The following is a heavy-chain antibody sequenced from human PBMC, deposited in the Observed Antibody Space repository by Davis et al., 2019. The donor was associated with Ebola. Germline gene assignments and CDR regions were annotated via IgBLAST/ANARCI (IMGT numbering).Heavy chain of an antibody. Sequence: PSETLSLTCAVSGGSISRYDWSWIRQPPGKGLEWIGDSYYSGSTNYNPSLKSRVTISVDTSKNQFSLKLSSVTAADTAVYYCASPGDRAEKQFDYWGQGTLVTVSS. V-gene: IGHV4-59*01. D-gene: IGHD1-1*01. CDR3: ASPGDRAEKQFDY. J-gene: IGHJ4*01. CDR2: SYYSGST. CDR1: GGSISRYD.